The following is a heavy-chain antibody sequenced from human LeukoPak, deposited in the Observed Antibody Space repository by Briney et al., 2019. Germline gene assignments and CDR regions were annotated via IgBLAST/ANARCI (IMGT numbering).Heavy chain of an antibody. D-gene: IGHD1-14*01. CDR1: GFTFSSYA. V-gene: IGHV3-23*01. J-gene: IGHJ4*02. CDR3: AKDHRAPGATPHFDY. Sequence: GGSLRLSCAASGFTFSSYARSWVRQAPGKGLEWVSAISGSGGSTYYADSVKGRFTISRDNSKNTLYLQMNSLRAEDTAVYYCAKDHRAPGATPHFDYWGQGTLVTVSS. CDR2: ISGSGGST.